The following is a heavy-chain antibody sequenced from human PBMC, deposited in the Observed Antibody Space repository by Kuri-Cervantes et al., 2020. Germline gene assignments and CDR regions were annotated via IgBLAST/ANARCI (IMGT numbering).Heavy chain of an antibody. V-gene: IGHV1-2*02. Sequence: ASVKVSCKASGYTFTSYDINWVRQATGQGLEWMGWINPNSGGTNYAQKFQGRVTMTRDTSISTAYMELSRLRSDDTAVYYCARAGSVMITFGGVVAYRFDYWGQGTLVTVSS. CDR2: INPNSGGT. CDR3: ARAGSVMITFGGVVAYRFDY. D-gene: IGHD3-16*02. J-gene: IGHJ4*02. CDR1: GYTFTSYD.